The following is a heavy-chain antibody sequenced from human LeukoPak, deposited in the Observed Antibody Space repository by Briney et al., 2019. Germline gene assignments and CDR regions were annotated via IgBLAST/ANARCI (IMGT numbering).Heavy chain of an antibody. CDR3: ARDAQRGFDYSNSLAY. J-gene: IGHJ4*02. Sequence: PGGSLRLSCAASGFTVSSNYMSWVRQAPGEGMQWVAVIWSDGSHHYYADSVKGRFTISRDNSNNMVYLQMNSLRVDDTGVYYCARDAQRGFDYSNSLAYWGQGVLVTVSS. D-gene: IGHD4-11*01. CDR1: GFTVSSNY. CDR2: IWSDGSHH. V-gene: IGHV3-33*08.